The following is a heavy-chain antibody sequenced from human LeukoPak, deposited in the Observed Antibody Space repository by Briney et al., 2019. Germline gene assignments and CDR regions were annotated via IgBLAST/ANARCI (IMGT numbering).Heavy chain of an antibody. D-gene: IGHD4-17*01. CDR3: ARVVRGAVTSNCFDP. CDR1: GGSISSYY. J-gene: IGHJ5*02. Sequence: QPSETLSLTCSVSGGSISSYYWSWIRQSAGKGLEWIGYISNSGTTDHNPSLKSRVTMSVDTSNNEFSLRLTSVTAADTAMYYCARVVRGAVTSNCFDPWGQGTLVTVSS. CDR2: ISNSGTT. V-gene: IGHV4-4*07.